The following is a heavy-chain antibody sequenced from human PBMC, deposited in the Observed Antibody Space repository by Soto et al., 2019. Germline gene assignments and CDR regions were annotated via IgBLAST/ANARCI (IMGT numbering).Heavy chain of an antibody. CDR1: GGSISSGGYY. CDR2: IYYSGST. CDR3: ATRSVAGTYEFDY. D-gene: IGHD6-19*01. J-gene: IGHJ4*02. Sequence: QVQLQESGPGLVKPSQTLSLTCTVSGGSISSGGYYWSWIRQHPGKGLEWIGYIYYSGSTYYNLSLKSRFTISVDTSKTQFSLKLSSVTAADTAVYYCATRSVAGTYEFDYWGQGTLVTVSS. V-gene: IGHV4-31*03.